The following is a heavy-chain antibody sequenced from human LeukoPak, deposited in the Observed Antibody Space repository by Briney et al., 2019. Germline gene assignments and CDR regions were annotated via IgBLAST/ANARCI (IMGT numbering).Heavy chain of an antibody. CDR3: AGITVGYNTSGFYYVDWYFDL. J-gene: IGHJ2*01. V-gene: IGHV1-69*13. CDR1: GGTFSSYA. CDR2: IIPRFGTS. Sequence: GASVKVSCKPSGGTFSSYAISWVRQAPGQGLEWMGGIIPRFGTSNYAQKLQGRVTITADESTSTAYMELSSLRSEDTAVYYCAGITVGYNTSGFYYVDWYFDLWGRGTLVTVSS. D-gene: IGHD3-22*01.